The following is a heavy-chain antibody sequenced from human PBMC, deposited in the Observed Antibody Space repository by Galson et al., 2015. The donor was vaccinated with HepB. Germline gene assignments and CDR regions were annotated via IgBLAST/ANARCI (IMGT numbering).Heavy chain of an antibody. Sequence: QSGAEVKKPGTSVKVSCKASGYTFTTYGVSWVRQAPGHGLVWKGRISAHKGNTDYVQKFQSRVTMTTDTSTSTGHRELRSLTSDDKGMYYCAGGGMAAIGGPTFDSWGQGTLVTVSS. CDR1: GYTFTTYG. CDR2: ISAHKGNT. J-gene: IGHJ4*02. D-gene: IGHD5-24*01. V-gene: IGHV1-18*01. CDR3: AGGGMAAIGGPTFDS.